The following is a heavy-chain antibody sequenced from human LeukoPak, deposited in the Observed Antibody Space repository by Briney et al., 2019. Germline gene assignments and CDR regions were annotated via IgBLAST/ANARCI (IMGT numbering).Heavy chain of an antibody. CDR3: EKDIKDGDYYYYGMDV. J-gene: IGHJ6*02. V-gene: IGHV3-9*01. CDR1: GFTFDDYA. CDR2: ISWNSGSI. Sequence: GGSLRLSCAASGFTFDDYAMHWVRQAPGKGLEWVSGISWNSGSIGYADSVKGRFTISRDNAKNSLYLQMNSLRAEDTALYYCEKDIKDGDYYYYGMDVWGQGTTVTVSS. D-gene: IGHD2-15*01.